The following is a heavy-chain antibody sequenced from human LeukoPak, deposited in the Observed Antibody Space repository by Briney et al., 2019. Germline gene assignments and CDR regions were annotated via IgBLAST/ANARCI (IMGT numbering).Heavy chain of an antibody. CDR2: IYYSGST. CDR1: RGSISDYY. CDR3: AREKQQLGYDAFDI. J-gene: IGHJ3*02. V-gene: IGHV4-59*01. Sequence: PSETLSLTCTVSRGSISDYYWSWIRQPPGEGLEWIGYIYYSGSTNYNPSLKSRVTISVDTSKNQFSLKLSSVTAADTAVYYCAREKQQLGYDAFDIWGQGTMVTVSS. D-gene: IGHD6-13*01.